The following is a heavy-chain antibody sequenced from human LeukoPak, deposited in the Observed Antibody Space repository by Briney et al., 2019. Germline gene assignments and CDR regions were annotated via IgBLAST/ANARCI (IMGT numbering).Heavy chain of an antibody. CDR2: IYYSGST. J-gene: IGHJ6*04. CDR3: ARAAADRLDGMYYYGMDV. CDR1: GGSVSSGSYY. V-gene: IGHV4-61*01. D-gene: IGHD6-13*01. Sequence: SETLSLTCTVSGGSVSSGSYYWSWIRQPPGKGLEWIGYIYYSGSTNYNPSLKSRVTISVDTSKNQFSLKLSSVTAADTAVYYCARAAADRLDGMYYYGMDVWGKGTTVTVSS.